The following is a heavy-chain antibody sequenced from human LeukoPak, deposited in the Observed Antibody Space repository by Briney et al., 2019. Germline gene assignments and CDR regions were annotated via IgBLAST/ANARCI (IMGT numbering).Heavy chain of an antibody. CDR3: AKMEMTTVFKTKYYFDY. D-gene: IGHD4-11*01. J-gene: IGHJ4*02. CDR1: GFTFSSCA. CDR2: ISGSGGST. V-gene: IGHV3-23*01. Sequence: GGSLRLSCAASGFTFSSCAMSWVRQAPGKGLEWVSAISGSGGSTYYADSVKGRFTISRDNSKNTLYLQMNSLRAEDTAVYYCAKMEMTTVFKTKYYFDYWGQGTLVTGSS.